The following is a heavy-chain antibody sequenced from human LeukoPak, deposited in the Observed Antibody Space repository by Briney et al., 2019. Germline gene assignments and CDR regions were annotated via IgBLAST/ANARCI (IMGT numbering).Heavy chain of an antibody. D-gene: IGHD2-15*01. V-gene: IGHV3-9*01. J-gene: IGHJ6*02. CDR3: AKPGGYRSGGSCSPYYGMDV. CDR1: GFAFDDYA. Sequence: GGSLRLSCAASGFAFDDYAMHWVRQAPGKGLEWVSGISWNSGSIGYADSVKGRFTISRDNAKNSLYLQMNSLRAEDTALYYCAKPGGYRSGGSCSPYYGMDVWGQGTTVTVSS. CDR2: ISWNSGSI.